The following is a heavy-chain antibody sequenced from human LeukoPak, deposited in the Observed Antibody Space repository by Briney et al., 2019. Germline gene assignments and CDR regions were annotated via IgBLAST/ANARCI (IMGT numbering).Heavy chain of an antibody. CDR2: ISYDGSNK. Sequence: PGGSLRLSCAASGFTFSSYAMHWVRQAPGKGLEWVAVISYDGSNKYYADSVKGRFTISRDNSKNTLYLQMNSLRAEDTAVYYCANMHVRRIDYWGQGTLVTVSS. CDR3: ANMHVRRIDY. V-gene: IGHV3-30-3*01. CDR1: GFTFSSYA. J-gene: IGHJ4*02. D-gene: IGHD3-16*01.